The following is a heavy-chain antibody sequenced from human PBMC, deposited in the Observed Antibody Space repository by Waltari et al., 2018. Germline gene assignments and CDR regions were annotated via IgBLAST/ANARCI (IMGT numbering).Heavy chain of an antibody. CDR1: EFTFSSYA. CDR2: ISYNGRNI. Sequence: QVQLVESGGGVVQPGRSVRLSCAASEFTFSSYAMIGVRQAPGKGLEWVAVISYNGRNIYYVDSVKGRFTISRDNSKKMLYLQMNSLRAEDTAVYYCARDYCDRTNCHGMDVWGQGTTVTVSS. D-gene: IGHD3-22*01. CDR3: ARDYCDRTNCHGMDV. V-gene: IGHV3-30*04. J-gene: IGHJ6*02.